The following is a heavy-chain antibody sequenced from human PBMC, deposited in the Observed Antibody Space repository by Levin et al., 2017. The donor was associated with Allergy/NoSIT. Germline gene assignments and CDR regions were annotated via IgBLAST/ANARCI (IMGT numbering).Heavy chain of an antibody. CDR2: ISYDGSNK. J-gene: IGHJ3*02. D-gene: IGHD3-10*01. Sequence: PGGSLRLSCAASGFTFSSYAMHWVRQAPGKGLEWVAVISYDGSNKYYADSVKGRFTISRDNSKNTLYLQMNSLRAEDTAVYYCARGLLWFGEPGQDAFDIWGQGTMVTVSS. CDR3: ARGLLWFGEPGQDAFDI. V-gene: IGHV3-30-3*01. CDR1: GFTFSSYA.